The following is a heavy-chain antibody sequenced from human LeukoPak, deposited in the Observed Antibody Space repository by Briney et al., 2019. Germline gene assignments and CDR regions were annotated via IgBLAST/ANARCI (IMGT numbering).Heavy chain of an antibody. Sequence: SETLSLTCTVSGGSISSYYWNWLRQSPGKGLEWIGYIHYSGGTKYNPSLKSRVTISLDLSKSQFSLKLSSVFAADTAIYYCARGTDDYKFDFWGQGALVTVSS. CDR3: ARGTDDYKFDF. CDR1: GGSISSYY. J-gene: IGHJ4*02. CDR2: IHYSGGT. D-gene: IGHD5-24*01. V-gene: IGHV4-59*01.